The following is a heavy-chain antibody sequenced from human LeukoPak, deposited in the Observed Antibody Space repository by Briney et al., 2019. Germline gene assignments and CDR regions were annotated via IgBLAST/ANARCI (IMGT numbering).Heavy chain of an antibody. CDR3: ARDKWEMATDY. J-gene: IGHJ4*02. CDR2: ISSTSSTI. V-gene: IGHV3-48*01. Sequence: GGSLRLSCAASGFTFSGYSMNWVRQAPGKGLEWVSYISSTSSTIFYSDSVKGRFTISRDNAKNSLYLQMNSLRAEDTAVYYCARDKWEMATDYWGQGTLVTVSS. D-gene: IGHD5-24*01. CDR1: GFTFSGYS.